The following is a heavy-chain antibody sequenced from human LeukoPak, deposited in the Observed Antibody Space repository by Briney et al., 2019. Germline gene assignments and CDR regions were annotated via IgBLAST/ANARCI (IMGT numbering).Heavy chain of an antibody. CDR1: GFTFSSYG. D-gene: IGHD2-2*01. J-gene: IGHJ4*02. CDR3: ARVRRSSNSCFPDY. CDR2: IRYDGSNK. V-gene: IGHV3-30*02. Sequence: GGSLRLSCAASGFTFSSYGMHWVRQAPGKGLEWVAFIRYDGSNKYYADSVKGRFTISRDNSKNALYLQMNSLRAEDTAVYYCARVRRSSNSCFPDYWGQGTLVTVSS.